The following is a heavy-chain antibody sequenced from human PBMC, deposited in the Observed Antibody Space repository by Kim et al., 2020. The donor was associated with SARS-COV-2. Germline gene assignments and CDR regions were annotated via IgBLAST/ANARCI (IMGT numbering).Heavy chain of an antibody. V-gene: IGHV4-34*01. CDR3: ARGDDYGGKTGAIDY. CDR2: INHSGST. D-gene: IGHD4-17*01. CDR1: GGSFSGYY. J-gene: IGHJ4*02. Sequence: SETLSLTCAVYGGSFSGYYWSWIRQPPGKGLEWIGEINHSGSTNYNPSLKSRVTISVDTSKNQFSLKLSSVTAADTAVYYCARGDDYGGKTGAIDYWGQGTLVTVSS.